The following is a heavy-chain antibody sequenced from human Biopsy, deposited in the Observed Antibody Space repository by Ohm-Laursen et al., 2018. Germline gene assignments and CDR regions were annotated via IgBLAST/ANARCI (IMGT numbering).Heavy chain of an antibody. CDR3: ARWTPEYDSSRYYLDAFDI. V-gene: IGHV4-4*07. Sequence: SDTLSLTWTVSGGSLSTYYWSWIRQPAGKGLEWIGRISSSGSTNYNPSLRSRVTLSMDTSKRQFSLKMSFVAAADTAVYYCARWTPEYDSSRYYLDAFDIWGQGTKVTVSS. CDR2: ISSSGST. CDR1: GGSLSTYY. D-gene: IGHD3-22*01. J-gene: IGHJ3*02.